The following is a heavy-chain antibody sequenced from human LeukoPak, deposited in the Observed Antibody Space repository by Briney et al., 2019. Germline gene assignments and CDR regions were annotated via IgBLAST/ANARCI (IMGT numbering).Heavy chain of an antibody. J-gene: IGHJ4*02. V-gene: IGHV3-11*01. D-gene: IGHD2-15*01. CDR2: ITSSGSTI. CDR3: ARDPVYCSGGTCYSVYFDY. Sequence: GVSLRLSCAASGFTFSDYYMSWIRQAPGKGLEWVSYITSSGSTIYYADSVKGRFTISRDNAKNSLYLQMNSLRAEDTAVYYCARDPVYCSGGTCYSVYFDYWGQGTLVTVSS. CDR1: GFTFSDYY.